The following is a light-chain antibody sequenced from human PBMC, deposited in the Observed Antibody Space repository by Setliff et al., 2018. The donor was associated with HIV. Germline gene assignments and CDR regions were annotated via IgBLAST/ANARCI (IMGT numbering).Light chain of an antibody. J-gene: IGLJ1*01. CDR3: CSYAGSRTFYV. CDR2: EVT. V-gene: IGLV2-23*02. CDR1: SSDVGNYNL. Sequence: QSALTQPASVSGSPGQSITISCSGTSSDVGNYNLVSWYQQPPGKAPKLMVYEVTKRPLGVSTRLSGSKSGTTASLTISGLLAEDEADYYCCSYAGSRTFYVFGTGTKV.